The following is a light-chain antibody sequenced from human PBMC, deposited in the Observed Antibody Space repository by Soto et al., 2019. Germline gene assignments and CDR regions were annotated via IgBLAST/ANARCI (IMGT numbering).Light chain of an antibody. CDR2: GAS. CDR3: QQNNKWPPWT. CDR1: QSVSSN. Sequence: EIVMTQSPATLSVSPGERATLSCRASQSVSSNLAWYQQKPGQAPRLLIYGASTRATGIPARFSGSGSGTEVTITIISLQSEDFAVYYCQQNNKWPPWTFGQGTKVESK. V-gene: IGKV3-15*01. J-gene: IGKJ1*01.